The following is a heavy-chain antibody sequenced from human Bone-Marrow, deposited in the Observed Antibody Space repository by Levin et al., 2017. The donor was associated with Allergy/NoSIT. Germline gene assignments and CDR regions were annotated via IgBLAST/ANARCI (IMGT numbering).Heavy chain of an antibody. CDR2: IKSGGTT. V-gene: IGHV3-15*05. CDR3: TADTYASTGQSYDF. Sequence: GGSLRLSCAVSGFIFSITWMNWVRQAPGKGLEWVGRIKSGGTTDYAAPVKGRFIISRDDSKNTLYLQMNSLKTEDTAVYYCTADTYASTGQSYDFWGQGTVVTVSS. CDR1: GFIFSITW. D-gene: IGHD2-2*01. J-gene: IGHJ3*01.